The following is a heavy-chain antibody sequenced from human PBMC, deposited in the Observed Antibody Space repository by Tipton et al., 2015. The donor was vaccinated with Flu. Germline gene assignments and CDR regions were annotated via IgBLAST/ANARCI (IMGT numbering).Heavy chain of an antibody. J-gene: IGHJ5*02. V-gene: IGHV4-38-2*02. Sequence: TLSLTCTVSGDSIGSDYYWGWIRQPPGKGLEWIGNIHRSGNTYRNPSLKSRVTISVDSSKNQFSLRLSSVTAADTAVYYRARRDYSNYVSEPKNWFNPWGQGTLVTVSS. CDR3: ARRDYSNYVSEPKNWFNP. CDR1: GDSIGSDYY. CDR2: IHRSGNT. D-gene: IGHD4-11*01.